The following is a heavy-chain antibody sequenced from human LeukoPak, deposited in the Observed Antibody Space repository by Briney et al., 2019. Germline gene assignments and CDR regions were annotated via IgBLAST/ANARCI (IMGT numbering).Heavy chain of an antibody. CDR3: TGMVVAATVYYYGMDV. V-gene: IGHV3-15*01. J-gene: IGHJ6*02. CDR2: IKSKTDGGTT. CDR1: GFTFSNAW. D-gene: IGHD2-15*01. Sequence: PGGSLRLSCAASGFTFSNAWMSWVRQAPGKGLEWVGRIKSKTDGGTTDYAAPVKGRFTISRDDSKNTLYLQMNSLKTEDTAVYYCTGMVVAATVYYYGMDVWGQGTMVTVSS.